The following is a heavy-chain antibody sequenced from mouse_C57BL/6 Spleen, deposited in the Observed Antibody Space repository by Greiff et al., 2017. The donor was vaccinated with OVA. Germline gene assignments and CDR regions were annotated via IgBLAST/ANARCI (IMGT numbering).Heavy chain of an antibody. CDR3: ARGHYYYAMDY. Sequence: QVQLQQPGAELVKPGASVKLSCKASGYTFTSYWMHWVKQRPGQGLEWIGMIHPNSGSTNYNEKFKSKATLTVDKSPSTAYMQLSSLTSEDSAVYYCARGHYYYAMDYWGQGTSVTVSS. CDR1: GYTFTSYW. CDR2: IHPNSGST. J-gene: IGHJ4*01. D-gene: IGHD3-1*01. V-gene: IGHV1-64*01.